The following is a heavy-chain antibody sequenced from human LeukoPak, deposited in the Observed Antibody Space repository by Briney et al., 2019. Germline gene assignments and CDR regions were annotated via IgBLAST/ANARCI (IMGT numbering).Heavy chain of an antibody. Sequence: SVKVSCKASGGTFSSYAISWVRQAPGQGLEWMGRIIPILGIANYAQKFQGRVTITADKSTSTAYMELSSLRSEDTAVYYCARARDGYNIAILYYFDYWGQGTLVTVSS. J-gene: IGHJ4*02. CDR3: ARARDGYNIAILYYFDY. CDR2: IIPILGIA. V-gene: IGHV1-69*04. CDR1: GGTFSSYA. D-gene: IGHD5-24*01.